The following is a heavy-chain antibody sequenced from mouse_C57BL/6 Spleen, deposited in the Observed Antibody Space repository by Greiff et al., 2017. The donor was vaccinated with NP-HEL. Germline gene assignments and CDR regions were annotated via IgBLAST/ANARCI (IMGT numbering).Heavy chain of an antibody. Sequence: EVQLQQSGPELVKPGASVKISCKASGYSFTGYYMNWVKQSPEKSLEWIGEINPSTGGTTSNQKFKAKATLTVDKSSSTAYMQLKSLTSEDSAVYYCARRDYGSSYWYFDVWGTGTTVTVSS. D-gene: IGHD1-1*01. CDR1: GYSFTGYY. CDR2: INPSTGGT. J-gene: IGHJ1*03. V-gene: IGHV1-42*01. CDR3: ARRDYGSSYWYFDV.